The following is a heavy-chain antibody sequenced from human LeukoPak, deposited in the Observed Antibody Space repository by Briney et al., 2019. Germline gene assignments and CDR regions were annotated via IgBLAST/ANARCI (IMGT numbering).Heavy chain of an antibody. CDR3: AKDDRGLLVPFDY. J-gene: IGHJ4*02. CDR2: ISGSGGST. V-gene: IGHV3-23*01. CDR1: GFTFSSYG. D-gene: IGHD6-6*01. Sequence: PGGSLRLSCAASGFTFSSYGMSWVRQAPGKGLEWVSAISGSGGSTYYADSVKGRFTISRDNSKNTLYLQMNSLRAEDTAVYYCAKDDRGLLVPFDYWGQGTLVTVSS.